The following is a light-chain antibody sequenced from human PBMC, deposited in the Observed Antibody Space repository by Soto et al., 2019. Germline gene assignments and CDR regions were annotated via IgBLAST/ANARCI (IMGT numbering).Light chain of an antibody. J-gene: IGLJ2*01. CDR2: EGD. CDR1: SSDVGGYNL. V-gene: IGLV2-23*01. Sequence: QSALTQPASVSGSPGQSITISCTGTSSDVGGYNLVSWHQQHPGKAPKLIIYEGDKRPSGVSNRFSGSKSGNTASLTISGLQAEDEADYYCCSYSYGSTLVFGGGTKLTVL. CDR3: CSYSYGSTLV.